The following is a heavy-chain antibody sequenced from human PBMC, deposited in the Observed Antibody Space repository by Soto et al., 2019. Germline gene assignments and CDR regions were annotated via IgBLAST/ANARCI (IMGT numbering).Heavy chain of an antibody. J-gene: IGHJ4*02. V-gene: IGHV1-69*08. Sequence: QVQLVQSGAEVKKPGSSVKVSCKASGGTFSSYTISWVRQAPGQGLEWMGRIIPILGIANYAQKFQRRVTITADKTTSTANIGRSSLRSEDTAVYYWARDPRNREQNSNRGSEFDYWGQGTLMTVS. CDR2: IIPILGIA. D-gene: IGHD6-13*01. CDR1: GGTFSSYT. CDR3: ARDPRNREQNSNRGSEFDY.